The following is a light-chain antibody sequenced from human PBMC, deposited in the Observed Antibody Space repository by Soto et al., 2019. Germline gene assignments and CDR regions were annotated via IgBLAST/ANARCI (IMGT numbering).Light chain of an antibody. CDR2: DAS. Sequence: DIQMTQSPSTLSASVGDRVTITCRSSQGIVRWLAWYQQKPAKAPKLLIYDASTLESGVPSRFSGSGAGTEFTLTISSLQPDDFATYYCQHYYGFSRTFGQGTKVDIK. CDR1: QGIVRW. CDR3: QHYYGFSRT. V-gene: IGKV1-5*01. J-gene: IGKJ1*01.